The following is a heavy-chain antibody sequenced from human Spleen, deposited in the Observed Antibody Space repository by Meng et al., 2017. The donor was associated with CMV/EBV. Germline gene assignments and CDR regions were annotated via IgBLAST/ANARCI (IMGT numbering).Heavy chain of an antibody. CDR1: GFTFTNYN. Sequence: GGSLRLSCAASGFTFTNYNMHWVRQAPGKGLEWVSSISSSSTYIYYADSVKGRFTISRDNAKNSLYLQMNSLRAEDTAVYYCARGLDTAMVTPDRYYYYYGMDVWGQGTTVTVSS. CDR2: ISSSSTYI. D-gene: IGHD5-18*01. V-gene: IGHV3-21*01. CDR3: ARGLDTAMVTPDRYYYYYGMDV. J-gene: IGHJ6*02.